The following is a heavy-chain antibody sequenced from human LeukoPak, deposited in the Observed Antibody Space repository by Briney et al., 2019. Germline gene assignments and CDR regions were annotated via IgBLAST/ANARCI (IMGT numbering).Heavy chain of an antibody. CDR1: GYTFTGYY. CDR3: ASSDIVATIGDY. D-gene: IGHD5-12*01. Sequence: ASVTVSCKASGYTFTGYYMHWVRQAPGQGLEWMGWINPNSGGTNYAQKFQGRVTMTRDTSISTAYMELSRLRSDDTAVYYCASSDIVATIGDYWGQGTLVTVSS. CDR2: INPNSGGT. J-gene: IGHJ4*02. V-gene: IGHV1-2*02.